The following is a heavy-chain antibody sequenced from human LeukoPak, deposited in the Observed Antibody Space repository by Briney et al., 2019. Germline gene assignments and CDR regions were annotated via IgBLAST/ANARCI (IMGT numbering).Heavy chain of an antibody. V-gene: IGHV3-66*01. J-gene: IGHJ4*02. D-gene: IGHD6-13*01. CDR1: GFTVSSNY. CDR2: IYSGGST. CDR3: AREAAGTSYYFDY. Sequence: TGGSLRLSCAASGFTVSSNYMSWVRQAPGRGLEWVSVIYSGGSTYYADSVKGRFTISRDNSKNTLYLQMNSLRAEDTAVYYCAREAAGTSYYFDYWGQGTLATVSS.